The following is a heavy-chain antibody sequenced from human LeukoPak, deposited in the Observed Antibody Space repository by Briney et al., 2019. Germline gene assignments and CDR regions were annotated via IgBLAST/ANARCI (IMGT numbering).Heavy chain of an antibody. D-gene: IGHD1-26*01. CDR2: INHSGST. J-gene: IGHJ4*02. CDR3: ARGRHSGSYYRPGVHFDY. CDR1: GGSFSGYY. V-gene: IGHV4-34*01. Sequence: SETLSLTCAVYGGSFSGYYWSWIRQPPGKGLEWIGEINHSGSTNYNPSLKSRVTISVDTSKNQFSLKLSSVTAADTAVYYCARGRHSGSYYRPGVHFDYWGQGTLVTVSS.